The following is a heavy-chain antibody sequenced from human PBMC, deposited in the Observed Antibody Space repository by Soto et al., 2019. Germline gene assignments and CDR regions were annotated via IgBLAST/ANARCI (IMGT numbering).Heavy chain of an antibody. CDR3: ASRGEYSSSWLNYYFDY. CDR1: GGSFSGYY. D-gene: IGHD6-13*01. CDR2: INHSGST. Sequence: SETLSLTCAVYGGSFSGYYWSWIRQPPGKGLEWIGEINHSGSTNYNPSLKSRVTISVDTSKNQFSLKLSSVTAADTAVYYCASRGEYSSSWLNYYFDYWGQGTLVTVSS. V-gene: IGHV4-34*01. J-gene: IGHJ4*02.